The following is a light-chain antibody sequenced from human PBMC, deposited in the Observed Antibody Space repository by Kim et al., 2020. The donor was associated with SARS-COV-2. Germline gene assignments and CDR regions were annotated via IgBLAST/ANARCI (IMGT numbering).Light chain of an antibody. CDR3: ATWDDRLKGVV. J-gene: IGLJ3*02. V-gene: IGLV1-44*01. CDR2: RND. CDR1: MSNIGGTA. Sequence: GQGVTMSCTGSMSNIGGTAVTWYKEFPGTAPKVVISRNDERPSGLSDRFSGAKTGTSAALGISGLQGEDEADYYCATWDDRLKGVVFGGGTQLTVL.